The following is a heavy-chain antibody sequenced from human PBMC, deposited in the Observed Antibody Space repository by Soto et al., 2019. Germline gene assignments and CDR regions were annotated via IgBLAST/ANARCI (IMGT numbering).Heavy chain of an antibody. J-gene: IGHJ3*02. Sequence: PGGSLRLSCAASGFTFSSYGMHWVRQAPGKGLEWVANIKQDGREKYYVDSVKGRFTISRDNAKSSLYLQMNSLRVEDTAVYYCARERPRLRSFDIRGQGTMVTVS. CDR3: ARERPRLRSFDI. D-gene: IGHD6-6*01. CDR1: GFTFSSYG. CDR2: IKQDGREK. V-gene: IGHV3-7*01.